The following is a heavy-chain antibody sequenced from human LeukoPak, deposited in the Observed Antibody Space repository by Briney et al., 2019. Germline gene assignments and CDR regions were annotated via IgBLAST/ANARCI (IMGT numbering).Heavy chain of an antibody. Sequence: ASVKVSCKASGYTFTSYGISWVRQAPGQGLEWMGWISAYNGNTNYAQKLQGRVIMTTDTSTSTAYMELRSLRSDDTAVYYCARVRGVKYYYDSSGDAFDIWGQGTMVTVSS. CDR3: ARVRGVKYYYDSSGDAFDI. D-gene: IGHD3-22*01. J-gene: IGHJ3*02. CDR1: GYTFTSYG. V-gene: IGHV1-18*01. CDR2: ISAYNGNT.